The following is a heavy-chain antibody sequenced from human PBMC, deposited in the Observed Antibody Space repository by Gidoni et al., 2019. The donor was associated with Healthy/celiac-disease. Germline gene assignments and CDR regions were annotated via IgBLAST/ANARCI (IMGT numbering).Heavy chain of an antibody. CDR1: GGSFSGYY. V-gene: IGHV4-34*01. CDR2: INHSGST. D-gene: IGHD2-2*01. CDR3: ARGRHFVRYCSSTSCSTSRNWFDT. Sequence: HVPLQQWGAGLFKPSETLSLTCAVSGGSFSGYYWSCIHQPPGKGLEWIGEINHSGSTNYNPSLKSRVTISVDTSKNKFSLKLSSVTDADTDVYYWARGRHFVRYCSSTSCSTSRNWFDTWGQGTMVTVSS. J-gene: IGHJ5*02.